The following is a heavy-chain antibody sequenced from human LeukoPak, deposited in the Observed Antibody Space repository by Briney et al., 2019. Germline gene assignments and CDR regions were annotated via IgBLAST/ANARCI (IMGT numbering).Heavy chain of an antibody. D-gene: IGHD2-8*01. V-gene: IGHV4-34*01. CDR1: GGSFSGYY. CDR3: ARRTSLRSIDV. CDR2: INHSGST. J-gene: IGHJ6*03. Sequence: SETLSLTCAVYGGSFSGYYWSWIRQPPGKGLEWIGEINHSGSTNYNPSLKSRVTISVDTSKNQFSLKLSSVTAADTAVYYCARRTSLRSIDVWGKGTTVTVSS.